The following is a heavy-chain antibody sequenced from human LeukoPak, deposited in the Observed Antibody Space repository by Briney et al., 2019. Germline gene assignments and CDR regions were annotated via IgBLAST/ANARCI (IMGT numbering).Heavy chain of an antibody. CDR1: GYTFTSYG. V-gene: IGHV1-46*01. Sequence: ASVKVSCKASGYTFTSYGISWVRQAPGQGLEWMGIINPSGGSTSYAQKFQGRVTMTRDTSTSTVYMELSSLRSEDTAVYYCARGAKHRFYFDYWGQGTLVTVSS. J-gene: IGHJ4*02. CDR2: INPSGGST. CDR3: ARGAKHRFYFDY.